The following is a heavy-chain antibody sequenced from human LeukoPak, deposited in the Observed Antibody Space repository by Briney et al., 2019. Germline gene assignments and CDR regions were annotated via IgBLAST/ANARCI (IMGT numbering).Heavy chain of an antibody. CDR1: GFTFGTSI. J-gene: IGHJ6*02. Sequence: GASVKVSCKASGFTFGTSIIQWVRQARGQRLEWMGWFVVGSGHISYAPKFQDRVTVTRDMSTSTAYMELSSLRSEDTAVYYCAATLTMTAGSAYYGLDAWGQGTTVTVSS. D-gene: IGHD3-10*01. V-gene: IGHV1-58*02. CDR2: FVVGSGHI. CDR3: AATLTMTAGSAYYGLDA.